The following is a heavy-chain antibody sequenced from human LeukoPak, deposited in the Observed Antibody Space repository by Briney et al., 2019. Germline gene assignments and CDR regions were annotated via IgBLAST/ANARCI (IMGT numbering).Heavy chain of an antibody. V-gene: IGHV1-2*02. CDR1: GYTFTGYY. J-gene: IGHJ4*02. CDR2: INPNSGDT. CDR3: ARSTMVRRVDY. D-gene: IGHD3-10*01. Sequence: ASVKVSCKASGYTFTGYYMHWVRQAPGQGLEWMGWINPNSGDTNSAQKFQGRVTMTRDTSISTAYMELSRLRSDDTAVYYCARSTMVRRVDYWGQGTLVTVSS.